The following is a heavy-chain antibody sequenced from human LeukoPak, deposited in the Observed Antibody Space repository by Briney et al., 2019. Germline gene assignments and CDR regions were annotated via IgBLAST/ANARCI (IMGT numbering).Heavy chain of an antibody. D-gene: IGHD3-10*01. J-gene: IGHJ5*02. CDR3: ARRGMVRGVIGGRWFDP. CDR1: GGSISSSSYY. V-gene: IGHV4-39*07. CDR2: IYYSGST. Sequence: SETLSLTCTVSGGSISSSSYYWGWIRQPPGKGLEWIGSIYYSGSTYYNPSLKSRVTISVDTSKNQFSLKLSSVTAADTAVYYCARRGMVRGVIGGRWFDPWGQGTLVTVSS.